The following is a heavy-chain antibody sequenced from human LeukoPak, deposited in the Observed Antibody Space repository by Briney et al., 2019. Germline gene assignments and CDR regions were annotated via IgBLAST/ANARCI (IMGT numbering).Heavy chain of an antibody. CDR1: GDSISSGSYY. CDR2: NYTSQST. J-gene: IGHJ3*02. Sequence: SETLSLTRTVSGDSISSGSYYWGWIRQPAGNGLEWIGRNYTSQSTNYNPSLKSRVTISVDTSKNQFSRKLRSVTSADTAVYYCARDKYYGSGSSDASDIWGQGTMVTVSS. D-gene: IGHD3-10*01. V-gene: IGHV4-61*02. CDR3: ARDKYYGSGSSDASDI.